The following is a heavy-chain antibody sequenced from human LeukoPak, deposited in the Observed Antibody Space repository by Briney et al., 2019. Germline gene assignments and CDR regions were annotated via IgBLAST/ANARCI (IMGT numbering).Heavy chain of an antibody. V-gene: IGHV3-7*01. J-gene: IGHJ4*01. Sequence: GGSLRLSCAVSGFTFSDYWMNWARQAPGKGLEWVASINQNGGEKSYVDSVKGRFTISRDNPKNSLYLQMSSLRAEDTAVYYCARDGTAAGLYFDLWGQGTLVTVSS. CDR3: ARDGTAAGLYFDL. D-gene: IGHD6-13*01. CDR2: INQNGGEK. CDR1: GFTFSDYW.